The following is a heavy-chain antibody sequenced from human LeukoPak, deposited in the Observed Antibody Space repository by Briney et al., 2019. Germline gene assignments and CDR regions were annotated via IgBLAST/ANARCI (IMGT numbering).Heavy chain of an antibody. Sequence: PGGSLRLSCAASRFTVSNNYIAWVRQAPGKRLEWVSVIYSGGSTYYADSVKGRFSLSRDNSKNTLYLQMNSLTDEDTAVYHCARGQFYYGSGTFYPMDSWGQGTLVTVSS. CDR3: ARGQFYYGSGTFYPMDS. D-gene: IGHD3-10*01. CDR1: RFTVSNNY. J-gene: IGHJ4*02. V-gene: IGHV3-66*01. CDR2: IYSGGST.